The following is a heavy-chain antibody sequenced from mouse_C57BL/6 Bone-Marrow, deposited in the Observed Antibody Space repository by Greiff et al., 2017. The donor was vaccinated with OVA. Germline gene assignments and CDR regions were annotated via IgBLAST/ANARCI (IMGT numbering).Heavy chain of an antibody. V-gene: IGHV1-15*01. CDR2: IDPETGGT. CDR1: GYTFTDYE. D-gene: IGHD1-1*01. J-gene: IGHJ2*01. CDR3: TRTKHYYGSSFYFDY. Sequence: QVHVKQSGAELVRPGASVTLSCKASGYTFTDYEMHWVKQTPVHGLEWIGAIDPETGGTAYNQKFKGKAILTADKSSSTAYMELRSLTSEDSAVYYCTRTKHYYGSSFYFDYWGQGTTLTVSS.